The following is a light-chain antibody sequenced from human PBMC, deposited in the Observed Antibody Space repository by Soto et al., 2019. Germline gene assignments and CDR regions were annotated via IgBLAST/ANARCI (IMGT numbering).Light chain of an antibody. CDR1: QTVRSRS. J-gene: IGKJ5*01. Sequence: EIVMTQSPATLSVSPGDRATLSCRAIQTVRSRSLAWYQQKPGQAPRLLIYDASNRATGIPARFSGSGSGTDFTLTINSLEPEDFAVYYCQQRSNWPSITFGQGTRLEIK. CDR3: QQRSNWPSIT. CDR2: DAS. V-gene: IGKV3-11*01.